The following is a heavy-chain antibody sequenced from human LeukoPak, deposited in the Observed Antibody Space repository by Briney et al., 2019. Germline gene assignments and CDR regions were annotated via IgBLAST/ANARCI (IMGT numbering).Heavy chain of an antibody. CDR2: IRYDGSNK. Sequence: GGSLRLSCAASGFTFSSYGMHWVRQAPGKGLEWVAFIRYDGSNKYYADSVKGRFTISRDNAKNSLYLQMNSLRAEDTAVYYCARDRAYYDSSGYSFFDYWGQGTLVTVSS. CDR1: GFTFSSYG. CDR3: ARDRAYYDSSGYSFFDY. V-gene: IGHV3-30*02. J-gene: IGHJ4*02. D-gene: IGHD3-22*01.